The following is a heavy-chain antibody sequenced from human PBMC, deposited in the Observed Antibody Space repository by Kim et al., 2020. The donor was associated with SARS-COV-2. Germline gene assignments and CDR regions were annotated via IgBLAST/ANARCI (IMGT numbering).Heavy chain of an antibody. Sequence: GESLQISCKGSGYSFTSYWIGWVRQMPGKGLEWMGIIYPGDSDTRYSPSFQGQVTISADKSISTAYLQWSSLKASDTAMYYCARHWTRDEWSLDKWGMDVWGQGTTVTVSS. CDR3: ARHWTRDEWSLDKWGMDV. CDR1: GYSFTSYW. D-gene: IGHD2-21*02. CDR2: IYPGDSDT. V-gene: IGHV5-51*01. J-gene: IGHJ6*02.